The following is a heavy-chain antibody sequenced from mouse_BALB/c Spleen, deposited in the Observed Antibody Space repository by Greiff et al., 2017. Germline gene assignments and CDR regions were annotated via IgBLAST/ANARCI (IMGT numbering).Heavy chain of an antibody. CDR1: GYSLHRFY. D-gene: IGHD1-1*01. J-gene: IGHJ4*01. V-gene: IGHV1S135*01. Sequence: VQLQQSGPALMQSGASVQISCKPSGYSLHRFYMHWVKQSHGKSLEWIGYLDPFNGGTSYNQKFKGKATLTVDKSSSTAYMHLSSLTSEDSAVYYCARYGITYAMDYWGQGTSVTVSS. CDR2: LDPFNGGT. CDR3: ARYGITYAMDY.